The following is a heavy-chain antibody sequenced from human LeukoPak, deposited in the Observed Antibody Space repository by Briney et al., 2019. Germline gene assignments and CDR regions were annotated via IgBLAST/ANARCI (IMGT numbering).Heavy chain of an antibody. Sequence: SETLSLTCTVSGGSISSYYWSWIRQPPGKGLEWIGYIYYSGSTNYNPSLKSRVTISVDTSKNQFSLKLSSVTAADTAVYYCAGLGLVTDDAFDIWGQGTMVTVSS. CDR3: AGLGLVTDDAFDI. V-gene: IGHV4-59*01. CDR1: GGSISSYY. J-gene: IGHJ3*02. D-gene: IGHD2-21*02. CDR2: IYYSGST.